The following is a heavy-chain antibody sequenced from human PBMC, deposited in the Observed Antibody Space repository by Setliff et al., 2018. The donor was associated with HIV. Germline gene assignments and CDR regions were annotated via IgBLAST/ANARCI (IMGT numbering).Heavy chain of an antibody. V-gene: IGHV4-59*08. J-gene: IGHJ2*01. CDR3: ARRRETIVVVIGITNWYFDL. Sequence: SATLSLTCTVSGGSISSYYWSWIRQPPGKGLEWIGYIYYSVSTKHNPSLKSRVTISLDTSKNQFSLRLSSVTAADSAVYYCARRRETIVVVIGITNWYFDLWGRGTLVTVSS. CDR2: IYYSVST. D-gene: IGHD2-21*01. CDR1: GGSISSYY.